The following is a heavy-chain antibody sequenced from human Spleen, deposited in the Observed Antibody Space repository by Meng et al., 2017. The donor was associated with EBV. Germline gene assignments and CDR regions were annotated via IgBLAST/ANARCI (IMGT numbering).Heavy chain of an antibody. V-gene: IGHV4-34*01. Sequence: QVKLQQWGAGLLKPSETLSLPCAVYGGSFSGYYWSWIRQPPGKGLEWIGEINHSGSTNYNPSLKSRVTISVDTSKNQFSLKLSSVTAADTAVYYCAGEMVTEYYFDYWGQGTLVTVSS. CDR3: AGEMVTEYYFDY. D-gene: IGHD5-24*01. CDR1: GGSFSGYY. CDR2: INHSGST. J-gene: IGHJ4*02.